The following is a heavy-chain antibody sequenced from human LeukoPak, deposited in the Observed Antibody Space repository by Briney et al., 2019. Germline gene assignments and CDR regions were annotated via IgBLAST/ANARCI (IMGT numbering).Heavy chain of an antibody. Sequence: ASVKVSCKASGYTFTGYYMHWVRQPPGQGLEWMGWINPNSGGTNYAQKFQGRVPMTSGTSSSTAYMQLRRLRSDDTAVYYCARVKTNYYGSSGGFDYWGQRTLVTVSS. J-gene: IGHJ4*02. CDR3: ARVKTNYYGSSGGFDY. V-gene: IGHV1-2*02. D-gene: IGHD3-22*01. CDR2: INPNSGGT. CDR1: GYTFTGYY.